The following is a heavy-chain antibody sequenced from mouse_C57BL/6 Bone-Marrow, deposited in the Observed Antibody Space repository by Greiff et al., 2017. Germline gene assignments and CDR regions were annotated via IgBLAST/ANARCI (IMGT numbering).Heavy chain of an antibody. CDR2: IDPSGSYT. CDR3: ARWLYGPGAY. CDR1: GYTFTSYW. Sequence: VQLQQPGAELVMPGASVKLSCKASGYTFTSYWMHWVKQRPGQGLEWIGEIDPSGSYTYYNQKFKGKSTLTVDKSSSAAYMQLSSLTSEDSAVYYCARWLYGPGAYWGQGTLVTVSA. J-gene: IGHJ3*01. V-gene: IGHV1-69*01. D-gene: IGHD1-1*01.